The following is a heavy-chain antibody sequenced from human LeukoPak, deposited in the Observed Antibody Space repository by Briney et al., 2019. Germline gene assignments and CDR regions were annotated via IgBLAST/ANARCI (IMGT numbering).Heavy chain of an antibody. CDR3: ATYKNWVAGDV. Sequence: GGSLRLSCAASGFSFSDSWMSWVRQAPGKGPEWVANIKEDESQEHYADSVKGRFTVSRDNAKNSLFLQMNSLRVEDTAVYYCATYKNWVAGDVWGQGTTVSVSS. V-gene: IGHV3-7*01. D-gene: IGHD7-27*01. CDR2: IKEDESQE. CDR1: GFSFSDSW. J-gene: IGHJ6*02.